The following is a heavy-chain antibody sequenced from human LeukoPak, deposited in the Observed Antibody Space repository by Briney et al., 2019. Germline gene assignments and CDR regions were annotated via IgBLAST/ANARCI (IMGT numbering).Heavy chain of an antibody. Sequence: GGSLRLSCAASGFTFTYYTMNWVRQAPGKGLEWVSSISSSSSDRYYADSVKGRFTISRDNAKNSLYLQMNSLRAEDTAIFYCARESPDGYDYWGQGTLDTVSS. CDR2: ISSSSSDR. V-gene: IGHV3-21*01. CDR1: GFTFTYYT. CDR3: ARESPDGYDY. J-gene: IGHJ4*02. D-gene: IGHD5-24*01.